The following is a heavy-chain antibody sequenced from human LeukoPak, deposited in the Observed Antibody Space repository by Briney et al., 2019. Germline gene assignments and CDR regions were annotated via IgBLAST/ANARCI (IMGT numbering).Heavy chain of an antibody. CDR3: AKGGIHWEVDY. CDR1: GFTFSNSG. J-gene: IGHJ4*02. V-gene: IGHV3-30*02. CDR2: IRYDGSNG. D-gene: IGHD5-18*01. Sequence: PGGSLRLPCAASGFTFSNSGMHWVRQAPGKGLEWVTFIRYDGSNGHYADSVKGRFTISRDNSRNTLYLQMDRLRPEDTAVYYCAKGGIHWEVDYWGQGSLVTVSS.